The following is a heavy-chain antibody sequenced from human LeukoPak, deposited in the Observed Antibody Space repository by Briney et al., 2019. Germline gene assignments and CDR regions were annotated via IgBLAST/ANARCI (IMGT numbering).Heavy chain of an antibody. CDR2: YTGST. CDR3: ARHGPTRKQWLVGYYFDY. D-gene: IGHD6-19*01. J-gene: IGHJ4*02. Sequence: SETLSLTCTVSGGSISSSTYYWGWIRQPPGKGLEWIGSYTGSTDYNPSLKSRVAISVDASRSQISLRLSSVTAADTAVYYCARHGPTRKQWLVGYYFDYWGQGTLVTVSS. CDR1: GGSISSSTYY. V-gene: IGHV4-39*01.